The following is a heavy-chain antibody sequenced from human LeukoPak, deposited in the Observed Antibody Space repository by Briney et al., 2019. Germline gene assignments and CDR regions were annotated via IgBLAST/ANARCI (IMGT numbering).Heavy chain of an antibody. CDR2: MKEDGSQK. J-gene: IGHJ4*02. D-gene: IGHD2-8*01. Sequence: WGSLRLSCAASGFTFRSSWMSWIRQAPGKGLEWVANMKEDGSQKYYVDSVKGRFTISRDNAKNSLYLEMSSLRFEDTAVYYCAREEWYHFDFWGQGTLVTVSS. V-gene: IGHV3-7*01. CDR3: AREEWYHFDF. CDR1: GFTFRSSW.